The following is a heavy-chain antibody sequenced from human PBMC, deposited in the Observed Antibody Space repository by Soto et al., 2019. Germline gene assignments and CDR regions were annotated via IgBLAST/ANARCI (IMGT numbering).Heavy chain of an antibody. J-gene: IGHJ4*02. CDR1: GYIFTNFY. Sequence: QVQLVQPGAEVKKPGASVKFSCKASGYIFTNFYIHWVRQAPGQGLEWIGIINPNGGSTNYAQNFQGRVTMTRDTSTSTVYMDLSSLRSEDTAVYYLTRGLASGDYWGQGTLITVSS. CDR3: TRGLASGDY. CDR2: INPNGGST. D-gene: IGHD6-6*01. V-gene: IGHV1-46*03.